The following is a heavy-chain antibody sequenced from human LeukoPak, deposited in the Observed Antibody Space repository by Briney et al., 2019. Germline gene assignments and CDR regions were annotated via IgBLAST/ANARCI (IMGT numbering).Heavy chain of an antibody. CDR3: ARQVVVSGPPFDY. J-gene: IGHJ4*02. CDR1: GYSFTSYW. V-gene: IGHV5-51*01. Sequence: GESLKISCKGSGYSFTSYWIGWVRQMPGKGLEWMGIICPGDSDTRYSPSFQGQVTISADKSISTAYLQWSSLKASDTAMYYCARQVVVSGPPFDYWGQGTLVTVSS. CDR2: ICPGDSDT. D-gene: IGHD6-19*01.